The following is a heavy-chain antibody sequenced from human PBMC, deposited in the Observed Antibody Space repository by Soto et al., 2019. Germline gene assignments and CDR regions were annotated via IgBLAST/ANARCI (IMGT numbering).Heavy chain of an antibody. CDR2: ISGSGTTI. D-gene: IGHD2-15*01. CDR3: ARDLGYCSGGSCYPYDC. V-gene: IGHV3-48*02. CDR1: GFIFSPYS. Sequence: GGSLRLSCAASGFIFSPYSMNWVRQAPGRGLEWVSFISGSGTTIYYADSVKGRFTISRDNAKNSVYLQMNSLRDEDTAVYYCARDLGYCSGGSCYPYDCWGQGTLVTVSS. J-gene: IGHJ4*02.